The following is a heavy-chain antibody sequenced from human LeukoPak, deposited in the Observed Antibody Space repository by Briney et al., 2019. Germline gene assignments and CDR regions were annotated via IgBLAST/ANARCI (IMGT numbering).Heavy chain of an antibody. CDR2: IYWDDDK. Sequence: ASGPTLVNPTQTLTLTCTFSGFSLRTGGVGVGWIRQPPGKALEWLALIYWDDDKRYSPSLKSRLTITKDTSKNQADLTMTNMDPVDTATYYCAHKSIAAAKGNWFDPWGQGTLVTVSS. D-gene: IGHD6-13*01. CDR3: AHKSIAAAKGNWFDP. J-gene: IGHJ5*02. CDR1: GFSLRTGGVG. V-gene: IGHV2-5*02.